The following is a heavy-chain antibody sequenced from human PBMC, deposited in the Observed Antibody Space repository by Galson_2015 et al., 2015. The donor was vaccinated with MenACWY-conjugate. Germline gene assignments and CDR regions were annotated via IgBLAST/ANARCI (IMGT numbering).Heavy chain of an antibody. CDR1: GYRFTNYW. J-gene: IGHJ3*02. V-gene: IGHV5-51*01. CDR3: ARAPVMMTFGGVPDAFDI. D-gene: IGHD3-16*01. Sequence: QSGAEVKKPGESLKISCKGSGYRFTNYWIGWVRQMSGKGLEWMGVIYPTDSDTKYSPSFQGQITISADKSITTAYLQWSSLKASDTAMYYCARAPVMMTFGGVPDAFDIWGQGTMVTVSS. CDR2: IYPTDSDT.